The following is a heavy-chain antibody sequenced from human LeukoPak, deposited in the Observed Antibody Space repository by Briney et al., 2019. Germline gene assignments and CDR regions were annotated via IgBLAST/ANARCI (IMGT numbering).Heavy chain of an antibody. J-gene: IGHJ4*02. Sequence: GGSLRLSCAASGFTVSSNYMSWVRQAPGKGLEWLSYISGNGGVIQYADSVKGRFTISRDNAKNLLYLQMDSLRVEDTAIYYCARDPRTVRIWGQGTLVTVSS. CDR1: GFTVSSNY. D-gene: IGHD1-1*01. CDR2: ISGNGGVI. V-gene: IGHV3-11*04. CDR3: ARDPRTVRI.